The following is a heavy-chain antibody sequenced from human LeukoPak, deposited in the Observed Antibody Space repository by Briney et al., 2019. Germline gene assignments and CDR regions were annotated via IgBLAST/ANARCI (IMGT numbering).Heavy chain of an antibody. CDR3: ARDIRSARSY. J-gene: IGHJ4*02. V-gene: IGHV3-7*04. CDR1: GFTFSSFA. D-gene: IGHD3-3*02. Sequence: GGSLRLSCAASGFTFSSFAMSWVRQPPGKGLEWVANINQDGSEKFYVDSVKGRFTISRDIAKNSVFLQMDSLRVEDTAVYYCARDIRSARSYWGQGTLVTVSS. CDR2: INQDGSEK.